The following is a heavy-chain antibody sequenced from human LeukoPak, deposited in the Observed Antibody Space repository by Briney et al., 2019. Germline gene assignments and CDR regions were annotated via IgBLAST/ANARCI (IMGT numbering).Heavy chain of an antibody. CDR2: INHSGST. V-gene: IGHV4-34*01. CDR1: GGSFSGYY. J-gene: IGHJ4*02. CDR3: ARAGYSSSWYFDY. D-gene: IGHD6-13*01. Sequence: SETLSLTCAVYGGSFSGYYWSWIRQPPGKGLEWIGEINHSGSTNYNPSLKSRVTISVDTSKNQFSLKLSSVTAADTAVYYCARAGYSSSWYFDYWGQGTLVTVPS.